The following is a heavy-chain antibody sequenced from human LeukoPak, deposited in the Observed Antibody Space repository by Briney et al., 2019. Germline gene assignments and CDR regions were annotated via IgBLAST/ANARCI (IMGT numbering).Heavy chain of an antibody. CDR1: GYTFTGYY. CDR3: ARTMIVGYLSLFDP. D-gene: IGHD3-22*01. V-gene: IGHV1-2*02. Sequence: ASVKVSCKASGYTFTGYYMHWVRQAPGQGLEWMGWINPNSGGTNYAQKFQGRVTMTRDTSITTAYMELSRLRSDDTAVYYWARTMIVGYLSLFDPWGQGTLVTVSS. J-gene: IGHJ5*02. CDR2: INPNSGGT.